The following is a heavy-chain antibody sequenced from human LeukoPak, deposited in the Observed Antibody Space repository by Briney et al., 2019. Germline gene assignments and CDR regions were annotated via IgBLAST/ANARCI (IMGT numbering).Heavy chain of an antibody. CDR2: ISSDGSNT. D-gene: IGHD3-10*01. J-gene: IGHJ4*02. CDR3: ARGTLLPRNYYGSGSFSH. V-gene: IGHV3-74*01. Sequence: GGSLRLSCAASGFTFTTYWMHWVRQAPGEGLVWGSRISSDGSNTDYADSVKGRFTISRDNAKNTLYLQMNSLRAEDTAVYFCARGTLLPRNYYGSGSFSHWGQGTLVTVSS. CDR1: GFTFTTYW.